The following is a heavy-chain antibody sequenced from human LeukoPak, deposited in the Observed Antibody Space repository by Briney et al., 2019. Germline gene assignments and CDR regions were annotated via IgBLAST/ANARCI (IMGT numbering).Heavy chain of an antibody. CDR3: GVGATYYYYGMDV. V-gene: IGHV3-23*01. CDR1: GLTFNSYA. J-gene: IGHJ6*01. CDR2: INGSGGST. Sequence: GGSLLLPFAASGLTFNSYAMSWVRPAPGKGLEGVSAINGSGGSTYYADSVKGRFTISRDNSKNTLYLQMNSVRAEDRAVYYCGVGATYYYYGMDVGGQGTTVTVSS. D-gene: IGHD1-26*01.